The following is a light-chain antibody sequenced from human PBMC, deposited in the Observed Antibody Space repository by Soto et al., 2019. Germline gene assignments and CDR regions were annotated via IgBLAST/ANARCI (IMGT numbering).Light chain of an antibody. CDR3: QQASSFPHT. Sequence: DILMTQSPSSVSASVGDRVTITCRASQDINFWLAWYQHKPWKAPTLLIYAASNLQSGVPSRFSGTGSGTDFTLTISSLQPEDFATYYCQQASSFPHTFGQGTKLELK. CDR2: AAS. V-gene: IGKV1D-12*01. J-gene: IGKJ2*01. CDR1: QDINFW.